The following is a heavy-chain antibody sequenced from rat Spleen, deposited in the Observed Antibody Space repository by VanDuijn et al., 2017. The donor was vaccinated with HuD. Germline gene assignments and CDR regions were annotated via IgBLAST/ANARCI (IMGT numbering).Heavy chain of an antibody. D-gene: IGHD1-2*01. Sequence: EVQLQESGPGLVKPSQSLSLTCSVTGYSITSNYWGWIRKFPGNKLEWMGYINSVGSTKYNPSLRSRISIARDTSKNQFFLQVNSVIIDDTATYYCARETNYIYPYWGQGVMVTVSS. J-gene: IGHJ2*01. CDR1: GYSITSNY. CDR3: ARETNYIYPY. V-gene: IGHV3-3*01. CDR2: INSVGST.